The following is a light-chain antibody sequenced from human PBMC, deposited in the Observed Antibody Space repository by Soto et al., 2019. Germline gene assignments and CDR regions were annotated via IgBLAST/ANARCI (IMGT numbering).Light chain of an antibody. Sequence: EIVMTQSPATLSVSPGERATLSCRASQSVSSNLAWYQQKPGQAPRLLIYGASTRATGIPARFSGSGSGTEFTLTISSLQSEDFVVYYCQPYNNWPQAFGQVPRLEIK. CDR1: QSVSSN. CDR2: GAS. V-gene: IGKV3-15*01. J-gene: IGKJ5*01. CDR3: QPYNNWPQA.